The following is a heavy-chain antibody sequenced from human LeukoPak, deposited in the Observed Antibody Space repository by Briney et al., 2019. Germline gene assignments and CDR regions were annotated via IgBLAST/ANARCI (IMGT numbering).Heavy chain of an antibody. Sequence: PSETLSLTCTVSGGPISSHYWSWIRQPPGKGLEWIGYIYYSGSTNYNPSLKSRVTISVDTSKNQFSLKLSSVTAADTAVYYCARAGPLYYDFWSGLGAFDIWGQGTMVTVSS. CDR2: IYYSGST. CDR1: GGPISSHY. J-gene: IGHJ3*02. D-gene: IGHD3-3*01. V-gene: IGHV4-59*11. CDR3: ARAGPLYYDFWSGLGAFDI.